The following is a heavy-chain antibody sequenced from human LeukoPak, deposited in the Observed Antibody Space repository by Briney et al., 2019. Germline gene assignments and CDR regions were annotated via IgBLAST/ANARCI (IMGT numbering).Heavy chain of an antibody. D-gene: IGHD2-2*01. Sequence: GGSLGLSCAASGFTFSSYSMNWVRQAPGKGLEWVSSISSSSSYIYHADLVKGRFTISRDNAKNSLYLQMNSLRAEDTAVYYCARDFTDVVVPAADAFDIWGQGTMVTVSS. CDR3: ARDFTDVVVPAADAFDI. CDR1: GFTFSSYS. J-gene: IGHJ3*02. CDR2: ISSSSSYI. V-gene: IGHV3-21*01.